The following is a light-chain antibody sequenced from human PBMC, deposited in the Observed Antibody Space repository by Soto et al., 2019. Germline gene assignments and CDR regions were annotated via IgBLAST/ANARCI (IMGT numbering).Light chain of an antibody. J-gene: IGKJ2*01. CDR3: QHRSNWPAT. CDR2: EGS. CDR1: QSVNSY. V-gene: IGKV3-11*01. Sequence: EIVLTQSPATLSLSPGERATLSCGASQSVNSYLAWYQQKPGQAPRLLIYEGSKRATGIPARFSGSGSGTDFTLTISSLEPEDFAVYYCQHRSNWPATFGQGTKVEI.